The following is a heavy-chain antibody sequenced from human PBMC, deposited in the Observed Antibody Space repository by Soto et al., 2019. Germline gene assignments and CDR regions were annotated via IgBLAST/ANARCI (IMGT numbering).Heavy chain of an antibody. J-gene: IGHJ6*02. Sequence: EVQLLESGGGLVQPGGSLRLSCAASGFPLSTYGMTWVRQAPGKGLEWVSAITGTGGNTYYVDSVKGRFTSSRDNSKNMLYLKVNSLRVEDTAVYYFARIRGYWYGLDVWGQGTTVTVSS. CDR1: GFPLSTYG. CDR3: ARIRGYWYGLDV. CDR2: ITGTGGNT. V-gene: IGHV3-23*01.